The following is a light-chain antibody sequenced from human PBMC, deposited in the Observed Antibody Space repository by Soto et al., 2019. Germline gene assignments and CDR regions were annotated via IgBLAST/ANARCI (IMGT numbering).Light chain of an antibody. J-gene: IGKJ4*01. CDR2: KAS. V-gene: IGKV1-5*03. Sequence: DIQMTQSPSTLSGSVGDRVTITCRASQTISSWLAWYQQKPGKAPKLLIYKASTLKSGVPSRFSGGGSGTDFTLTISNLQPEDFATYYCQQTYSAPLTFGGGTKVDIK. CDR3: QQTYSAPLT. CDR1: QTISSW.